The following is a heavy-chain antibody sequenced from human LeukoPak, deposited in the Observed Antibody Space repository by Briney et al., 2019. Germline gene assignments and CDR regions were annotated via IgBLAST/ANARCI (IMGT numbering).Heavy chain of an antibody. CDR3: AQNYYGSGNRFYYYYYMDV. CDR2: IYWDDDK. V-gene: IGHV2-5*02. D-gene: IGHD3-10*01. CDR1: GFSLSTSGVG. Sequence: SGPTLVNPTQTLTLTCTFSGFSLSTSGVGVGWIRQPPGKALEWLALIYWDDDKRYSPSLKSRLTITKDTSKNQVVLTMTNMDPVDTATYYCAQNYYGSGNRFYYYYYMDVWGKGTTVTVSS. J-gene: IGHJ6*03.